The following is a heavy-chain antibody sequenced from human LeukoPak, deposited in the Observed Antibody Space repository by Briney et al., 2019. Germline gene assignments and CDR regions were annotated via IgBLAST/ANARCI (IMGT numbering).Heavy chain of an antibody. Sequence: GGSLRLSCAASGFTFSSYSMNWVRQAPGKGLECVSSISSSSSYIYYADSVKGRFTISRDNAKNSLYLQMNSLRAEDTAVYYCARDGITIFGVVIHAEYFQHWGQGTLVTVSS. CDR2: ISSSSSYI. CDR1: GFTFSSYS. D-gene: IGHD3-3*01. J-gene: IGHJ1*01. CDR3: ARDGITIFGVVIHAEYFQH. V-gene: IGHV3-21*01.